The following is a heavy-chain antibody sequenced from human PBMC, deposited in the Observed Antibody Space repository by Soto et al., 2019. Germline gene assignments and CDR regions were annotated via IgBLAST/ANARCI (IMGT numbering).Heavy chain of an antibody. Sequence: SETLSLTCTVSGGSISSGGYYWSWIRQHPGKGLEWIGYIYYSGSTYYNPSLKSRVTISVDTSKNQFSLKLSSVTAADTAVYYCARGRYSGYDYQVIFDYWGQGTLVTVSS. D-gene: IGHD5-12*01. CDR3: ARGRYSGYDYQVIFDY. CDR2: IYYSGST. J-gene: IGHJ4*02. V-gene: IGHV4-31*03. CDR1: GGSISSGGYY.